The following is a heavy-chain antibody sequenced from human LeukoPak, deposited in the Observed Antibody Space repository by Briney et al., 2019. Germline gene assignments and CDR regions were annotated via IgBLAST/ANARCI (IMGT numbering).Heavy chain of an antibody. CDR3: AKPRLEDYDILTGYHFDY. D-gene: IGHD3-9*01. J-gene: IGHJ4*02. V-gene: IGHV3-30*18. Sequence: GGSLRLSCAASGFTFSSYGMHWVRQAPGKGLEWVAVISYDGSNKYYADSVKGRFTISRDNSKHTLYLQMNSLRAEDTAVYYCAKPRLEDYDILTGYHFDYWGQGTLVTVSS. CDR1: GFTFSSYG. CDR2: ISYDGSNK.